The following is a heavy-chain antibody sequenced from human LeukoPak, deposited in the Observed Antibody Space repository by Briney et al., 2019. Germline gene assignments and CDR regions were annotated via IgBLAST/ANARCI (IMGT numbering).Heavy chain of an antibody. CDR2: IYYSGST. D-gene: IGHD3-3*01. CDR1: GGSISSYY. Sequence: SEALSLTCTVSGGSISSYYWSWIRQPPGKGLEWIGYIYYSGSTKYKPSLKSRVTISVDTSKNQFSLKLSSVTAADTAVYYCARGRFLDTFDIWGQGTMVTVSS. J-gene: IGHJ3*02. V-gene: IGHV4-59*01. CDR3: ARGRFLDTFDI.